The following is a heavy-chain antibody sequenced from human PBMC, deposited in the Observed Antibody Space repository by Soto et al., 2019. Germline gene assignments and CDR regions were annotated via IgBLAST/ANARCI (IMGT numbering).Heavy chain of an antibody. CDR1: GGSISSGDYY. D-gene: IGHD3-10*01. CDR2: IDYSGST. J-gene: IGHJ4*02. CDR3: ARAQGSGFLVS. V-gene: IGHV4-30-4*01. Sequence: QVQLQESGPGLVKPSQTLSLTCTVSGGSISSGDYYWSWIRQPPVKGLEWIGYIDYSGSTYYDPSLKSRVTISVDTSKNQLSLKLSSVTAADTAVYYCARAQGSGFLVSWGQGTLVTVSS.